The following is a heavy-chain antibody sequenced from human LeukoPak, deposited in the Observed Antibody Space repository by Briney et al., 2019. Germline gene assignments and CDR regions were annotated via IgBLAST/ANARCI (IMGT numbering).Heavy chain of an antibody. D-gene: IGHD4-23*01. CDR3: ARDPTTVVTLWYFQH. CDR2: IWYDGSNK. J-gene: IGHJ1*01. V-gene: IGHV3-33*01. Sequence: GGSLRLSCAASGFTFSSYGMHWVRQAPGKGLEWVAVIWYDGSNKYYADSVKGRFTISRDNSKNTLYLQMNSLRAEDTAVYYCARDPTTVVTLWYFQHWGQGTLVTVSS. CDR1: GFTFSSYG.